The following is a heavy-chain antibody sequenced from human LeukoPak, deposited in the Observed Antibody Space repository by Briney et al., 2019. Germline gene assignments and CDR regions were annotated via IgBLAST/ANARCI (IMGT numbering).Heavy chain of an antibody. CDR3: ARNSSPWTKYNWFDP. CDR1: GGSISSGDYY. Sequence: SQTLSLTCTVSGGSISSGDYYWSWIRQPPGKGLEWIGYIYYSGSPYSNPSLKSRVTISVDTSKNQFSLKLSSVTAADTAVYYCARNSSPWTKYNWFDPWGQGTLVTVSS. CDR2: IYYSGSP. J-gene: IGHJ5*02. D-gene: IGHD3-22*01. V-gene: IGHV4-30-4*01.